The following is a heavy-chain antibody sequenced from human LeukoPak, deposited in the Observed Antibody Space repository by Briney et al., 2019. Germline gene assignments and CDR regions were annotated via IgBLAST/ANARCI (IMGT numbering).Heavy chain of an antibody. V-gene: IGHV1-18*01. D-gene: IGHD4-17*01. Sequence: ASVKVSCKASNYTFSDYTINWVRQAPGQGLEWMGWISPKNGDTNPAQRFQRRVTMTTETSTTTAYMDLRNLTSDDTAVYFCARGPLYGDYYCDFWGQGTLVTVSS. CDR3: ARGPLYGDYYCDF. J-gene: IGHJ4*02. CDR2: ISPKNGDT. CDR1: NYTFSDYT.